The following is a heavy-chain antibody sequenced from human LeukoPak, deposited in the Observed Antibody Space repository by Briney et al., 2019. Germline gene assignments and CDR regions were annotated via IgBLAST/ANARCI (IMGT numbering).Heavy chain of an antibody. J-gene: IGHJ6*04. CDR1: GFTFSDYY. CDR3: ARGPRNYYAMDV. V-gene: IGHV3-74*01. D-gene: IGHD1-14*01. Sequence: GGSLRLSCAAPGFTFSDYYMHWVRQAPGKGLFWVSRIKTDGSSTTCADSVKGQFTISRDNAKNTLYLQMNSLRAEDTAVYYCARGPRNYYAMDVWGKGTTVTVSS. CDR2: IKTDGSST.